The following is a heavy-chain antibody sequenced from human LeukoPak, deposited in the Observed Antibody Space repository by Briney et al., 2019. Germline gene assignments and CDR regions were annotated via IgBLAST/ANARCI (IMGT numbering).Heavy chain of an antibody. D-gene: IGHD2-15*01. Sequence: ASVKVSCKASGYTFTTLDINWVRQATGQGLEWMGWINTKSGNTGYAQKFQGRVTITRDTSISTAYMELSSLRSEDTAVYYCARVDGSPGYWGQGTLVTVSS. J-gene: IGHJ4*02. CDR2: INTKSGNT. V-gene: IGHV1-8*03. CDR3: ARVDGSPGY. CDR1: GYTFTTLD.